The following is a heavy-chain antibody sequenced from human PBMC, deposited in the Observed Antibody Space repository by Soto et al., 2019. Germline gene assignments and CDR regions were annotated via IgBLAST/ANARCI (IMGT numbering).Heavy chain of an antibody. D-gene: IGHD7-27*01. J-gene: IGHJ4*02. CDR3: ARDPRTEDLRPADS. CDR2: INHSGST. V-gene: IGHV4-34*01. CDR1: GGSFSGYY. Sequence: QVQLQQWGAGLLKPSETLSLTCAVYGGSFSGYYWSWIRQPPGKGLEWIGEINHSGSTNYNPSLKSLVHISVDTSKNQLSLKLSSVPAADTAVYYCARDPRTEDLRPADSWGQGTLVTVSS.